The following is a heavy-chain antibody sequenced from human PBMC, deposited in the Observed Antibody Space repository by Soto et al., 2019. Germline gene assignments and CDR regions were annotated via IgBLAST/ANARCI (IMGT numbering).Heavy chain of an antibody. CDR1: GGSFSGYY. Sequence: SETLSLTCAVYGGSFSGYYWSWIRQPPGKGLEWIGEINHSGSTNYNPSLKSRVTISVDTSKNQFSLKLSSVTEADKAVYYCARGVGGIAAAGRYYYYYYGMDVWGQGTTVT. J-gene: IGHJ6*02. D-gene: IGHD6-13*01. CDR3: ARGVGGIAAAGRYYYYYYGMDV. CDR2: INHSGST. V-gene: IGHV4-34*01.